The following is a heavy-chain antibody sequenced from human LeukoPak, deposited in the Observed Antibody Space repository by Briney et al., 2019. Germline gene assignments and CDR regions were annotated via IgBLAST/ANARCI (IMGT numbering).Heavy chain of an antibody. D-gene: IGHD6-19*01. CDR2: ISSSSSYI. V-gene: IGHV3-21*01. J-gene: IGHJ4*02. Sequence: PGGSLRLSCAASGFTFSSYTMNWVRQAPGKGLEWVSSISSSSSYIYYADSVKGRFTISRDNAKNSLYLQMNSLRAEDTAVYYCARVEYSSGWYDPFDYWGQGTLVTVSS. CDR3: ARVEYSSGWYDPFDY. CDR1: GFTFSSYT.